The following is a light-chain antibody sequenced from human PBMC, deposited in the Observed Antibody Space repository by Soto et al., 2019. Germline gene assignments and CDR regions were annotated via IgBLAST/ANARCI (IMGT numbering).Light chain of an antibody. CDR1: QGIRSY. CDR3: QQLNSYPLA. J-gene: IGKJ4*01. V-gene: IGKV1-9*01. Sequence: DIQLTQSPSFLSASVGDRVTITCRASQGIRSYLPWYQQKPGKAPKLLIYAASTLQSGAPSRFRGRGSGTEFNLTNSSLQPEDFATYYCQQLNSYPLAFAGGTKLEFK. CDR2: AAS.